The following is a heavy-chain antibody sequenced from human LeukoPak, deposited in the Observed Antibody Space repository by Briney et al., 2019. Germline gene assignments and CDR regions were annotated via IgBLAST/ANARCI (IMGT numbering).Heavy chain of an antibody. Sequence: AGGSLRLSCAASGFTFSSYSMNWVRQAPGKGLEWVSYIGRSNAIYYADSVKGRFTISRDNAKNSLFLQMDSLRAEDTAVYYCARGWSWTFDIWGQGTMVTVSS. J-gene: IGHJ3*02. CDR3: ARGWSWTFDI. D-gene: IGHD6-19*01. V-gene: IGHV3-48*01. CDR2: IGRSNAI. CDR1: GFTFSSYS.